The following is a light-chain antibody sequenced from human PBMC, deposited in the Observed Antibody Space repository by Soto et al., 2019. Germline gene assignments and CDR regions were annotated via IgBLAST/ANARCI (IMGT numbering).Light chain of an antibody. CDR1: SSDVGGYKF. Sequence: QSALTQPASVSGSPGQSITISCTGTSSDVGGYKFVSWYQQHPGKAPKLMIYEVSNRPSGVSNRFSGYKSGNTASLTISGRQAEDEADYYCSSYTTSSTRVFGGGTKLTVL. CDR3: SSYTTSSTRV. V-gene: IGLV2-14*01. J-gene: IGLJ3*02. CDR2: EVS.